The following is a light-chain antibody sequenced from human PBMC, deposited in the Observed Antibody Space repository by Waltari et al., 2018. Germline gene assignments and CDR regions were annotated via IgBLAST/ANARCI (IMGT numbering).Light chain of an antibody. CDR2: GAS. CDR3: QQYGSSPLLT. J-gene: IGKJ3*01. Sequence: EIVLTQSPGTLSLSPGERATLSCRASQSVSNSYLAWYQQKPGQTPRLLIYGASSRATGIPDRFSGSGSVTDFTLTISRLEPEDFAVYYCQQYGSSPLLTFGPGTKVEVK. V-gene: IGKV3-20*01. CDR1: QSVSNSY.